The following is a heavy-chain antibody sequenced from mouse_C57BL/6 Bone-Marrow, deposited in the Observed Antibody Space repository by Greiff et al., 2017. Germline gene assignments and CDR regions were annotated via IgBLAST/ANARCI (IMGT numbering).Heavy chain of an antibody. J-gene: IGHJ3*01. CDR1: GYAFSSSW. D-gene: IGHD1-1*01. V-gene: IGHV1-82*01. CDR3: ARWLITTVRKFAY. Sequence: VQLQESGPELVKPGASVKISCKASGYAFSSSWLNWVKPRPGKGLEWIGRLYPGDGDTNSNGKFKGKATLTADKSSSTAYMQLSSLTSEDSAVYCCARWLITTVRKFAYWGQGTLVTVSA. CDR2: LYPGDGDT.